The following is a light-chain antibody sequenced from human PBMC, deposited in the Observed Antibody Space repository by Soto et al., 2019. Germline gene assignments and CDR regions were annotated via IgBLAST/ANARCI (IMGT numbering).Light chain of an antibody. J-gene: IGKJ4*01. Sequence: DIQFTQSPSFLSASVGDRVTIACRASQGISSYLAWYQQKPGKAPKLLIYAASTLLSGVPSRFSGSGSGTAFTLTIRSLQPEEFATYYCQQLNTYPLTFGGGTKVAIK. CDR3: QQLNTYPLT. CDR1: QGISSY. CDR2: AAS. V-gene: IGKV1-9*01.